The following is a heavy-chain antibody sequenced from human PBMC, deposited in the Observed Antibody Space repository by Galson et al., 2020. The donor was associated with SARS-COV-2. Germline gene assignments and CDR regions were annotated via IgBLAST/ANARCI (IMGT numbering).Heavy chain of an antibody. CDR3: ATAPVVVPVKNNWFDP. D-gene: IGHD2-2*01. CDR2: FDPKDGET. V-gene: IGHV1-24*01. Sequence: ASVKVSCKVSGYTLTELSMHWVRQAPGKGLEWMGGFDPKDGETIYAQKFQGRVTMTEDTSTDTAYMELSSLRSEDTAVYYCATAPVVVPVKNNWFDPWGQGTLVTVSS. CDR1: GYTLTELS. J-gene: IGHJ5*02.